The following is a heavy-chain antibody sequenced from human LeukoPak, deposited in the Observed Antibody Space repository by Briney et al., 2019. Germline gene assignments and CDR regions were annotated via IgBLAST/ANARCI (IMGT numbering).Heavy chain of an antibody. J-gene: IGHJ4*02. CDR3: ARAYFSDSSGYYFAKVEFDS. D-gene: IGHD3-22*01. CDR1: GFTFSSYT. Sequence: KTGGSLRLSCAASGFTFSSYTMNWVRQAPGKGLEWLSSISSSSSYIYYADSVKGRLTISRDNAKKSLYLQMSSLRADDTAVYYCARAYFSDSSGYYFAKVEFDSWGQGTLVTVSS. CDR2: ISSSSSYI. V-gene: IGHV3-21*01.